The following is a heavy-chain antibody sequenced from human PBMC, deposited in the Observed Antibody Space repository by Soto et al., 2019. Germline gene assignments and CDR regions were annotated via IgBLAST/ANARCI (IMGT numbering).Heavy chain of an antibody. J-gene: IGHJ3*02. V-gene: IGHV5-51*01. Sequence: RGESLKISCKGSGYSFTRYWIAWVRQMPGKGLEWMGTIYPGDSHTIYSPSFQGQVSISVDKSISIVYLQWSTLKASDTAIYYCARPYSTGWNDAFDIWGQGTMVTVS. CDR2: IYPGDSHT. CDR3: ARPYSTGWNDAFDI. D-gene: IGHD6-19*01. CDR1: GYSFTRYW.